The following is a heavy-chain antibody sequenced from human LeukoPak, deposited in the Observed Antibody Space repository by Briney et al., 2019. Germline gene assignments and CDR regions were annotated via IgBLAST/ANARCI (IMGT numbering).Heavy chain of an antibody. J-gene: IGHJ4*02. CDR3: ASFVPELPRGAYYFDY. CDR1: GYTFTGYY. D-gene: IGHD1-14*01. Sequence: SVKVSCKASGYTFTGYYMHWVRQAPGQGLEWMGWINPNSGGTNYAQKFQGRVTMTRDTSVSTAYMELSRLRSDDTAVYYCASFVPELPRGAYYFDYWGQGTLVTVSS. CDR2: INPNSGGT. V-gene: IGHV1-2*02.